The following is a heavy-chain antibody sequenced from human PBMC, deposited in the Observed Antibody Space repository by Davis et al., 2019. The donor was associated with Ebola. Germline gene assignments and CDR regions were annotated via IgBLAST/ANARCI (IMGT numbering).Heavy chain of an antibody. CDR3: ASMGIAVAGPLYYYYGMDV. V-gene: IGHV4-34*01. Sequence: SETLSLTCAVYGGSFSAYYWSWIRQPPGKALEWIGEINHGGSTKYSPSLKSRVTISVDTSKNQFSLKMNSVTAADTAVYYCASMGIAVAGPLYYYYGMDVWGQGTTVTVSS. D-gene: IGHD6-19*01. J-gene: IGHJ6*02. CDR1: GGSFSAYY. CDR2: INHGGST.